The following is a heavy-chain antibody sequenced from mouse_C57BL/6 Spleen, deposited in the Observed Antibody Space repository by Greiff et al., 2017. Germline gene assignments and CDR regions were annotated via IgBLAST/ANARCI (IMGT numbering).Heavy chain of an antibody. Sequence: VHVKQSGAELVRPGASVKLSCTASGFNIKDYYMHWVKQRPEQGLEWIGRIDPEDGDTEYAPKFQGKATMTADTSSNTAYLQLSSLTSEDTAVYYCTRDSNSFAYWGQGTLVTVSA. J-gene: IGHJ3*01. CDR2: IDPEDGDT. CDR1: GFNIKDYY. V-gene: IGHV14-1*01. D-gene: IGHD2-5*01. CDR3: TRDSNSFAY.